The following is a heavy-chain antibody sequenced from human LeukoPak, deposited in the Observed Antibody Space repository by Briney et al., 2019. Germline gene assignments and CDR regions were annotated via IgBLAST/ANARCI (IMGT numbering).Heavy chain of an antibody. Sequence: GGSLRLSCAASGFTFSTYAIHWARQAPGKGLEWVAVKSYDGSNKYYADSVKGRFTISRDNSKNTLYLQMNSLRAEDAAVYYCARICSGGRCYFSSIWGQGTMVTASS. V-gene: IGHV3-30-3*01. CDR1: GFTFSTYA. CDR2: KSYDGSNK. J-gene: IGHJ3*02. D-gene: IGHD2-15*01. CDR3: ARICSGGRCYFSSI.